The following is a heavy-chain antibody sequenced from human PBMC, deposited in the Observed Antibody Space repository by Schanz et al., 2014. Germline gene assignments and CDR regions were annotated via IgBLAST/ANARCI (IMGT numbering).Heavy chain of an antibody. CDR1: GDSISSYY. CDR2: INTSGST. CDR3: ARDGLGADY. V-gene: IGHV4-4*07. Sequence: QVQLQESGPGLVKPSETLSLTCTVSGDSISSYYWSWIRQPAGKGLEWIGRINTSGSTHYNPSLKSRVTMSVDTSKNRFSLRLRSVTEADTAVYYCARDGLGADYWGQGTLVTVSA. J-gene: IGHJ4*02.